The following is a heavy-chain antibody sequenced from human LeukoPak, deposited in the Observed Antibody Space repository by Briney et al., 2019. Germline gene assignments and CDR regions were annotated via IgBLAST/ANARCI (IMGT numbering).Heavy chain of an antibody. J-gene: IGHJ3*02. CDR3: ARVGTQQQLVLGDAFDI. V-gene: IGHV1-46*01. D-gene: IGHD6-13*01. CDR1: GYTFTSYY. Sequence: ASVKVSCKASGYTFTSYYMHWVRQAPGQGLEWMGIINPSGGSTSYAQKFQGRVTMTRDTSTSTVYMELSSLRSEGTAVYYCARVGTQQQLVLGDAFDIWGQGTMVTVSS. CDR2: INPSGGST.